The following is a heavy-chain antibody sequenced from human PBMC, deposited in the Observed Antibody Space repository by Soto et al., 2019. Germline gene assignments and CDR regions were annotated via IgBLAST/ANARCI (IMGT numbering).Heavy chain of an antibody. V-gene: IGHV3-23*01. CDR3: ARSAIATAGTGAFDI. D-gene: IGHD6-13*01. Sequence: GGSLRLSCAASRFTFGSFAMSWVRQAPGKGLAWVSTIRDSSDNTYYAESVKGRFIISRDTSRNTLYLQMKSLRAEDTAVYYCARSAIATAGTGAFDIWGQGTMVTVSS. J-gene: IGHJ3*02. CDR2: IRDSSDNT. CDR1: RFTFGSFA.